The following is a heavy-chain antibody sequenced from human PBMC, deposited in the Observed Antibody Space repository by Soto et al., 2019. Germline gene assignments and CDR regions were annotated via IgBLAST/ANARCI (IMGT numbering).Heavy chain of an antibody. D-gene: IGHD3-3*02. CDR1: GGSISSYY. J-gene: IGHJ2*01. CDR2: IYYSGST. Sequence: QVQLQESGPGLVKPSETLSLTCTVSGGSISSYYWSWIRQPPGKGLEWIGYIYYSGSTNYNPSLKSRVTISVDTSKNQFSLKLSSVTAADTAVYYCARVQTAFRSGAYFVLWGRGTLLTVSS. CDR3: ARVQTAFRSGAYFVL. V-gene: IGHV4-59*01.